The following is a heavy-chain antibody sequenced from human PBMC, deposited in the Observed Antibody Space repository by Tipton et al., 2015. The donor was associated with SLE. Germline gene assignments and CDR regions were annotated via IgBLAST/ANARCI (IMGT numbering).Heavy chain of an antibody. CDR2: IYPSDSDT. D-gene: IGHD6-19*01. Sequence: QLVQSGAEVKKPGESLKISCKGSGDSFTNSWIGWVRQKPGKGLEWMGIIYPSDSDTKYSPSFQGQVTMSADKSINTVYLQWSSLRASDTAIYYCARPKYSTSWYPFDYWGQGTLVTVSA. J-gene: IGHJ4*02. CDR1: GDSFTNSW. V-gene: IGHV5-51*03. CDR3: ARPKYSTSWYPFDY.